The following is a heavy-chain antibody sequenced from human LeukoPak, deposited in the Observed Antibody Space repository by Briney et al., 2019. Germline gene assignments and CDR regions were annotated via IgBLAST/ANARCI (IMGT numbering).Heavy chain of an antibody. V-gene: IGHV1-2*06. J-gene: IGHJ5*02. CDR3: ARVLWEENNWFDP. CDR2: IDPNTGGT. CDR1: EYTFTGYY. D-gene: IGHD1-26*01. Sequence: ASVKVSCKATEYTFTGYYMHWVRQAPGQGLEWMGRIDPNTGGTIYAQKFQGRVTMTRDTSISTAYMELSRLRSDDTAVYYCARVLWEENNWFDPWGQGTLVTVSS.